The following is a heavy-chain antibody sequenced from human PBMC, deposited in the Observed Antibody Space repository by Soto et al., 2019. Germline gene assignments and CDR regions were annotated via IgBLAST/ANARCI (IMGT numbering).Heavy chain of an antibody. CDR1: GGTFSSYA. V-gene: IGHV1-69*13. CDR3: AKHEGYCSTTTCSNFDY. Sequence: SVKVSCKASGGTFSSYAISCVRQAPGQGIEWMGGIIPIFGTANYAQKFQGRVTITADESTSTAYLHWSSLKASDTAIYYCAKHEGYCSTTTCSNFDYWGQGTQVTVAS. J-gene: IGHJ4*02. CDR2: IIPIFGTA. D-gene: IGHD2-2*01.